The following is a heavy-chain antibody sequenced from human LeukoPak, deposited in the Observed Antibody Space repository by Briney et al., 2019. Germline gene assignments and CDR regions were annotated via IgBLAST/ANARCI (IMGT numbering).Heavy chain of an antibody. CDR1: GGTFSSYT. V-gene: IGHV1-69*02. Sequence: SVKVSCKASGGTFSSYTISWVRQAPGQGLEWMGRIIPILGIANYAQKFHGRVTITADKSTSTAYMELSSLRSEDTAVYYCARNGYMVRGVKYYYYYMDVWGKGTTVTVSS. J-gene: IGHJ6*03. CDR3: ARNGYMVRGVKYYYYYMDV. CDR2: IIPILGIA. D-gene: IGHD3-10*01.